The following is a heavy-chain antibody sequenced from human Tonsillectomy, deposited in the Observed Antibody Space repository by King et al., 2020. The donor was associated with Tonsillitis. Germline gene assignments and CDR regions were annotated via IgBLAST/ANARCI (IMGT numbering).Heavy chain of an antibody. CDR3: ARNLWRPQGIYYYYYMDV. Sequence: VQLVESGGGVVQPGRSLRLSCAASGFTFSSYGMHWVRQAPGKGLEWVAVIWYDESNKYYADSVKGRFTISRDNSKNTLYLQMNSLRAEDTAVYYCARNLWRPQGIYYYYYMDVWGKGTTVTVSS. V-gene: IGHV3-33*01. CDR2: IWYDESNK. D-gene: IGHD2-21*01. CDR1: GFTFSSYG. J-gene: IGHJ6*03.